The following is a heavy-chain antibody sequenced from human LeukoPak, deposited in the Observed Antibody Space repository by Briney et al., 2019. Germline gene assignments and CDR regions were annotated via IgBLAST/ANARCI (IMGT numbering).Heavy chain of an antibody. CDR3: AKATYSGYQPRGDC. D-gene: IGHD5-12*01. J-gene: IGHJ4*02. CDR1: GFTFSSYA. CDR2: ISGSGGST. Sequence: GGSLRLSCAASGFTFSSYAMSWVRQAPGKGLEWVSAISGSGGSTYYADSVKGRFTISRDNSKNTLYLQMNSLRAEDTAVYYCAKATYSGYQPRGDCWGQGTLVTVSS. V-gene: IGHV3-23*01.